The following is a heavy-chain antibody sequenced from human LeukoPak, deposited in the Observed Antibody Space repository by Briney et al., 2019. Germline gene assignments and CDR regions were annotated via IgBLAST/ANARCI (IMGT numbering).Heavy chain of an antibody. V-gene: IGHV3-48*03. D-gene: IGHD5-18*01. J-gene: IGHJ4*02. CDR3: ARDGPGYSFDY. Sequence: PGGSLRLSCAASGFSFSSYGMNWVRQAAGKGLEWVSSISTSGSTIYYADSVKGRFTISRDNARNSLYLQVDSLRAEDTAVFYCARDGPGYSFDYWGQGTLVTVSS. CDR1: GFSFSSYG. CDR2: ISTSGSTI.